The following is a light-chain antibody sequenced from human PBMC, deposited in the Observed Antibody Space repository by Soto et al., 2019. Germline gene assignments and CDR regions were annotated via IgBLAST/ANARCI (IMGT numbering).Light chain of an antibody. Sequence: DIQMTQSPSSLSASVGDRVTITCRTSQGINDYLNWYQMKPGEAPKLLIYAASASQSGIPSRFSGSASGTEFTLTITSLQPEDFATYYCQQSYNFPRTFGQGTKVEVK. CDR1: QGINDY. V-gene: IGKV1-39*01. CDR2: AAS. CDR3: QQSYNFPRT. J-gene: IGKJ1*01.